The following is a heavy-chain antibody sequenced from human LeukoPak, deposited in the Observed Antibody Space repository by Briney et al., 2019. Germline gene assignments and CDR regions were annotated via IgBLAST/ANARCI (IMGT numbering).Heavy chain of an antibody. Sequence: GGSLSLSCAASGFTFSSYGMHWVRQAPGKGLEWVAVISYDGSNKYYADSVKGRFTISRDNSKNTLYLQMNSLRAEDTAVYYCAKDRSITMVRGVMRDWGQGTLVTVSS. CDR3: AKDRSITMVRGVMRD. J-gene: IGHJ4*02. D-gene: IGHD3-10*01. CDR2: ISYDGSNK. CDR1: GFTFSSYG. V-gene: IGHV3-30*18.